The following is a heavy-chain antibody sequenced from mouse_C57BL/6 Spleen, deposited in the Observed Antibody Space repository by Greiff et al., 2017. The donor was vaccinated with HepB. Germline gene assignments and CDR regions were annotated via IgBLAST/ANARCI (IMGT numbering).Heavy chain of an antibody. CDR1: GFSFNTYA. V-gene: IGHV10-1*01. CDR3: VRGSWGFAY. Sequence: DVKLVESGGGLVQPKGSLKLSCAASGFSFNTYAMNWVRQAPGKGLEWVARIRSKSNNYATYYADSVKDRFTISRDDSESMLYLQMNNLKTEDTAMYYCVRGSWGFAYWGQGTLVTVSA. CDR2: IRSKSNNYAT. J-gene: IGHJ3*01. D-gene: IGHD1-1*01.